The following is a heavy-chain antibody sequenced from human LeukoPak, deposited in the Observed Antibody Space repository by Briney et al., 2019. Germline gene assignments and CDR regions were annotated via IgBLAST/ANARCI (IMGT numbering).Heavy chain of an antibody. V-gene: IGHV1-69*02. CDR2: IIPILGIA. CDR3: ASPIAAAGTLFDY. D-gene: IGHD6-13*01. Sequence: SVKVSCKASGGTFSSYTISWVRQAPGQGLEWMGRIIPILGIANYAQKFQGRVTITADKSTSTAYMELSSLRSEDTAVYYCASPIAAAGTLFDYWGQGTLVTVSS. J-gene: IGHJ4*02. CDR1: GGTFSSYT.